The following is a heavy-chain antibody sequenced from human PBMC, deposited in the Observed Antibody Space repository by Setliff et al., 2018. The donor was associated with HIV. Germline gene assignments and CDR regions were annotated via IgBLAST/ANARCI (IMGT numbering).Heavy chain of an antibody. CDR2: INGGNGNT. J-gene: IGHJ4*02. Sequence: ASVKVSCKASGYSFTNSAIHWVRQAPGQRPEWMGWINGGNGNTKYSQQLQGRVTITRDTSATTAYMELSSLRSEDMAVYYCARGVVGARSFGDWGQGTLVTVS. CDR1: GYSFTNSA. D-gene: IGHD1-26*01. V-gene: IGHV1-3*03. CDR3: ARGVVGARSFGD.